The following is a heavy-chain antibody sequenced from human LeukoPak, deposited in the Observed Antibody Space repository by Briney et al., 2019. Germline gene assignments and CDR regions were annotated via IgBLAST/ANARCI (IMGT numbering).Heavy chain of an antibody. CDR1: GYSISSGYY. D-gene: IGHD2-2*01. CDR3: ARKYCSTTNCSPFDP. CDR2: IYHSGST. V-gene: IGHV4-38-2*02. J-gene: IGHJ5*02. Sequence: PSETLSLTCTVSGYSISSGYYWGWIRQPPGKGLEWIGSIYHSGSTYYNPSLKSRVTISVDTSKNQFSLKLSSVTAADTAVYYCARKYCSTTNCSPFDPWGQGTLVTVSS.